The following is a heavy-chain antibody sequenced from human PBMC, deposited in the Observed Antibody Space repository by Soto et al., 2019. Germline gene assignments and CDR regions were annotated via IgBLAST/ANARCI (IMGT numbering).Heavy chain of an antibody. V-gene: IGHV3-23*01. CDR3: ANMWDSSSYYYFDY. J-gene: IGHJ4*02. CDR2: IGGSGDST. Sequence: EVQLLESGGGLAQPGGSLRLSCAASGFTFSNYAMSWVRQAPGKGLEWVSVIGGSGDSTYYADSVKGRFTISRDNAKNTVHLQMNSLRAEDTAVYYCANMWDSSSYYYFDYWGQGPLVTVSS. D-gene: IGHD6-13*01. CDR1: GFTFSNYA.